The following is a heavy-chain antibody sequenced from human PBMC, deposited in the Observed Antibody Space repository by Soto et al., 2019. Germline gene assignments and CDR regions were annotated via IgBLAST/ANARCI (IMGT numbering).Heavy chain of an antibody. D-gene: IGHD2-8*02. CDR3: ARDKITGLLDY. Sequence: SETLSLTCTVSGGSISSGDYYLTWIRQPPGTGLEWIGEINHSGSTNYNPSLKSRVTISVDTSKNQFSLKLTSVTAADTAVYYCARDKITGLLDYWGQGTLVTVSS. CDR2: INHSGST. V-gene: IGHV4-39*07. J-gene: IGHJ4*02. CDR1: GGSISSGDYY.